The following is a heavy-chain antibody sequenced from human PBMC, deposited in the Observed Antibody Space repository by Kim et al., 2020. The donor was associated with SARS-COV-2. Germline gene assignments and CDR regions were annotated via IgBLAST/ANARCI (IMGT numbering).Heavy chain of an antibody. Sequence: SETLSLTCTVSGGSISSGGYYWSWIRQHPGKGLEWIGYIYYSGSTYYNPSLKSRVTISVDTSKNQFSLKLSSVTAADTAVYYCARGEYSGYDYPSYYYYGMDVWGQGTTVTVSS. CDR1: GGSISSGGYY. CDR3: ARGEYSGYDYPSYYYYGMDV. CDR2: IYYSGST. J-gene: IGHJ6*02. V-gene: IGHV4-31*03. D-gene: IGHD5-12*01.